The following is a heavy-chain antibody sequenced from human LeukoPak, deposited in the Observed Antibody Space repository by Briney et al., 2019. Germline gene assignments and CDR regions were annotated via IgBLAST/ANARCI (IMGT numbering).Heavy chain of an antibody. J-gene: IGHJ5*02. D-gene: IGHD3-9*01. CDR1: GFTFSSYG. Sequence: GGSLRLSCAASGFTFSSYGMHWVRQAPGKGLEWVSAISGSGGSTYYADSVKGRFTISRDNSKNTMYLQMNSLRAEDTAVYYCAKDLHDILTGYALGDWFDPRGQGTLVTVSS. CDR3: AKDLHDILTGYALGDWFDP. CDR2: ISGSGGST. V-gene: IGHV3-23*01.